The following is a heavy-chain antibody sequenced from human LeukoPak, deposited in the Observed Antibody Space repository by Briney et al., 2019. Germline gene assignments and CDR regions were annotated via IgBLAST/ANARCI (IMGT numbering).Heavy chain of an antibody. V-gene: IGHV1-46*01. CDR3: ARGRWIQLDSDAFDI. CDR1: GYTFTSYY. D-gene: IGHD5-18*01. CDR2: INPSGGST. Sequence: ASVKVSCKASGYTFTSYYMHWVRQAPGQGLEWMGIINPSGGSTSYAQKFQGRVTMTRDTSTSTVYMELSSLRSEDTAVYYCARGRWIQLDSDAFDIWGQGTMVTVSS. J-gene: IGHJ3*02.